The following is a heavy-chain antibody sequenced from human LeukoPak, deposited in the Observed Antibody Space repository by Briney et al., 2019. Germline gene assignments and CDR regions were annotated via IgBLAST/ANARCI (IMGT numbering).Heavy chain of an antibody. CDR3: ARHKIVITMLGVHRWFDP. V-gene: IGHV4-34*01. J-gene: IGHJ5*02. CDR1: YGSFSGDY. D-gene: IGHD3-3*01. CDR2: INRSGRA. Sequence: SETLSLTCTVFYGSFSGDYWSWIRQPPGKGLEWIGDINRSGRAVYNTSLKSRVIISVDTSKNQFSLKVNSVTAADTAVYYCARHKIVITMLGVHRWFDPWGQGTLVAVSS.